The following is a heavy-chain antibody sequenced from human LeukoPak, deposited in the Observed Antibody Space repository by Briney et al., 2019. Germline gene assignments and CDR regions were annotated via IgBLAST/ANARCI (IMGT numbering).Heavy chain of an antibody. CDR3: ARQGVVVAAKNYHYYYYMDV. D-gene: IGHD2-15*01. V-gene: IGHV1-69*06. CDR2: IIPIFGTA. J-gene: IGHJ6*03. CDR1: GYTFTSYD. Sequence: SVKVSCKPSGYTFTSYDINWVRQAPGQGLEWMGGIIPIFGTANYAQKFQGRVTITADKSTSTAYMELSSLRSEDTAVYYCARQGVVVAAKNYHYYYYMDVWGKGTTVTVSS.